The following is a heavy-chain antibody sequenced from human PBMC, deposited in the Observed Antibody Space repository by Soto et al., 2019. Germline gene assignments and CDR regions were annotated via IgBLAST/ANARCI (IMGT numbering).Heavy chain of an antibody. V-gene: IGHV1-58*02. Sequence: SVKVSCKTSGFTFTSSAMQWVRQARGQRLEWMGWIIPVIGKANYAQKFQGRVTITADESTSTAYMELSSLRSEDTAVYYCALSIAARPCDYWGQGTLVTVSS. J-gene: IGHJ4*02. CDR3: ALSIAARPCDY. CDR2: IIPVIGKA. D-gene: IGHD6-6*01. CDR1: GFTFTSSA.